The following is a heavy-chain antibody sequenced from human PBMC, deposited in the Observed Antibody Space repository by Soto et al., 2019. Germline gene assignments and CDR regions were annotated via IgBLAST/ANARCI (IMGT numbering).Heavy chain of an antibody. CDR2: IYHSGST. D-gene: IGHD1-7*01. CDR1: GGSISSGSYS. V-gene: IGHV4-30-2*01. CDR3: ASLKTGTTYYGMDV. Sequence: PSETLSLTCAVSGGSISSGSYSWSWIRQPPGKGLEWIGYIYHSGSTYYNPSLKSRVTISVDRSKNQFSLKLSSVTAADTAVYYCASLKTGTTYYGMDVWGQGTTVTVSS. J-gene: IGHJ6*02.